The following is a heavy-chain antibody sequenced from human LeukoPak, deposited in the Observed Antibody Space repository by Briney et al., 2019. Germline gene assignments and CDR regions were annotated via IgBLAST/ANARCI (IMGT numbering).Heavy chain of an antibody. CDR3: AREYDSKGRFDN. CDR2: ISSDSTYK. Sequence: PGGSLRLSCALSGFTFTAHTMNWVRQAPGKGLEWVSSISSDSTYKYYGDSVKGRFTISRDNANVYLQMNSLRAEDTATYHCAREYDSKGRFDNWGQGTLVTVSS. V-gene: IGHV3-21*01. D-gene: IGHD3-22*01. CDR1: GFTFTAHT. J-gene: IGHJ4*02.